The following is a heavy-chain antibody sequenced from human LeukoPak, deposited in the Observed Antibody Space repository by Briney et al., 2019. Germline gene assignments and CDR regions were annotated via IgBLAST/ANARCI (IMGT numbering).Heavy chain of an antibody. D-gene: IGHD3-22*01. J-gene: IGHJ4*02. CDR1: GFTFSTYA. Sequence: GGSLRLSCAASGFTFSTYAMSWVRQAPGKGLEWVSAISGSGGSTYYADSVKGRFTISRDNSKNTLYLQMNSLRAEDTAVYYCAKRTRKFRDYYDSSGFDYWGQGTLVTVSS. CDR3: AKRTRKFRDYYDSSGFDY. V-gene: IGHV3-23*01. CDR2: ISGSGGST.